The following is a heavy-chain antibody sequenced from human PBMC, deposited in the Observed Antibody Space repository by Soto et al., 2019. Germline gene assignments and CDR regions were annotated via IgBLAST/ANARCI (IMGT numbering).Heavy chain of an antibody. CDR2: IIPIFGTA. V-gene: IGHV1-69*05. J-gene: IGHJ6*02. Sequence: QVQLVQSGAEVKKPGSSVKVSCKASGGTFSSYAISWVRQAPGQGLEWMGGIIPIFGTANYAQKFQGRVTXTXXXSSXTACMELSSLRSEDTAVYYCARHPGGRGYYYGMDVWGQGTTVTVSS. CDR3: ARHPGGRGYYYGMDV. D-gene: IGHD2-15*01. CDR1: GGTFSSYA.